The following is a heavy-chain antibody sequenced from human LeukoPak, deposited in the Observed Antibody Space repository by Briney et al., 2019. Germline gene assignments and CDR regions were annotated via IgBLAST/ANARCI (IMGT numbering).Heavy chain of an antibody. V-gene: IGHV4-31*03. CDR1: GGSISSGGYY. CDR3: ARDRGIFTIFGVVIDDAFDI. D-gene: IGHD3-3*01. CDR2: IYYSGST. J-gene: IGHJ3*02. Sequence: PSETLSLTCTVSGGSISSGGYYWSWIRQHPGKGLEWIGYIYYSGSTYYNPSLKSRVTISVDTSKNQFFLKLSSVTAAGTAVYYCARDRGIFTIFGVVIDDAFDIWGQGTMVTVSS.